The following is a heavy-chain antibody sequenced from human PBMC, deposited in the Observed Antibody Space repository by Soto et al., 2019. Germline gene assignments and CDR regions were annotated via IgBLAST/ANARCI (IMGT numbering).Heavy chain of an antibody. CDR2: IYYSGST. CDR3: AKDYAPGPVDY. D-gene: IGHD4-17*01. Sequence: QLHLQESGPGLVKPSETLSLTCTVSGGSISSSSYYWGWIRQPPGKGLEWIGSIYYSGSTYYNPSLKSRVTISVDTSKNQFSLKLSSVTAADTAVYYCAKDYAPGPVDYWGQGTLVTVSS. V-gene: IGHV4-39*01. J-gene: IGHJ4*02. CDR1: GGSISSSSYY.